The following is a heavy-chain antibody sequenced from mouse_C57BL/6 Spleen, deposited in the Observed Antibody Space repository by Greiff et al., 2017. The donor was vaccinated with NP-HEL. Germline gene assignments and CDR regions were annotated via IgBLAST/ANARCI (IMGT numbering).Heavy chain of an antibody. V-gene: IGHV2-6*01. CDR3: ASLYYSKGFAY. CDR2: IWGVGST. D-gene: IGHD2-5*01. Sequence: QVQLQQSGPGLVAPSQSLSITCTVSGFSLTSYGVDWVRQSPGKGLEWLGVIWGVGSTNYNSALKSRLSISKDNSKSQVFLKMNSLQTDDTAMYYCASLYYSKGFAYWGQGTLVTVSA. CDR1: GFSLTSYG. J-gene: IGHJ3*01.